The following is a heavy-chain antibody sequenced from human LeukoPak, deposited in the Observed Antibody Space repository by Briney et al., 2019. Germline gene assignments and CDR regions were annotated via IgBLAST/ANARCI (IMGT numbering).Heavy chain of an antibody. CDR1: GYSISSGYY. CDR3: ARVPTVTFFDY. D-gene: IGHD4-17*01. J-gene: IGHJ4*02. Sequence: NPSETLSLTCTVSGYSISSGYYWGWIRQPPGKGLEWIGSIYYSDNIYYNPSLKSRVTISVDTSKNQFSLKLSSVTAADTAVYYCARVPTVTFFDYWGQGTLVTVSS. CDR2: IYYSDNI. V-gene: IGHV4-38-2*02.